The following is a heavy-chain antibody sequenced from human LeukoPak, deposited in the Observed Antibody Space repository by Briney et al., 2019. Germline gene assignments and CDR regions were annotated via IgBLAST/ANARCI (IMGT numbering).Heavy chain of an antibody. CDR3: ARGPGYSSSWAGGGSNNWFDP. V-gene: IGHV4-30-2*01. J-gene: IGHJ5*02. CDR2: IYHSGST. Sequence: SQTLSLTCTVSGGSISSGGYYWSWIRQPPGKGLEWIGYIYHSGSTYYNPSLKSRVTISVDRSKNQFSLKLSSVTAADTAVYYCARGPGYSSSWAGGGSNNWFDPWGQGTLVTVSS. CDR1: GGSISSGGYY. D-gene: IGHD6-13*01.